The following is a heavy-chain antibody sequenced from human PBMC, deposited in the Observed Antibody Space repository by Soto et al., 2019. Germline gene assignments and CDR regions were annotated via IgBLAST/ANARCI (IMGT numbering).Heavy chain of an antibody. J-gene: IGHJ5*02. CDR3: ARMNYDFWSGYYTSNWFDP. D-gene: IGHD3-3*01. Sequence: GYSGSLKRKHPGKGLEWIGYIYYSGSTYYNPSLKSRVTISVDTSKNQFSLKLSSVTAADTAVYYCARMNYDFWSGYYTSNWFDPWGQGTLVTVSS. CDR1: GYS. CDR2: IYYSGST. V-gene: IGHV4-31*02.